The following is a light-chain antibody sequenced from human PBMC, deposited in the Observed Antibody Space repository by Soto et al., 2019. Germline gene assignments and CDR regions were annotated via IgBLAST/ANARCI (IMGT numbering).Light chain of an antibody. V-gene: IGKV3-15*01. CDR1: QTISND. CDR2: GAS. CDR3: QQNNKWPPVT. J-gene: IGKJ4*01. Sequence: EVVMTQSPATVSVSPGEGVTLSCRASQTISNDLAWYQQKPGQAPRLLIYGASTRATGVPARFSGGASGTEFTLTSSSLQSEDFAFYYCQQNNKWPPVTFGGGTKVEIK.